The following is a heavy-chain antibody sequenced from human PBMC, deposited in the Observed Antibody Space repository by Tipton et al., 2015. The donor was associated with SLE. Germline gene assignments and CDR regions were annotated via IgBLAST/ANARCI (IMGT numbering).Heavy chain of an antibody. Sequence: TLSLTCAVSGYSISSGYYWGWSRQPPGKGLEWIGSIYHSGSTYYNPSLKSRVTISVDTSKNQFSLKLSSVTAADTAVYYCALDSSGYFDYWGQGTLVTVSS. CDR1: GYSISSGYY. J-gene: IGHJ4*02. D-gene: IGHD3-22*01. CDR3: ALDSSGYFDY. CDR2: IYHSGST. V-gene: IGHV4-38-2*01.